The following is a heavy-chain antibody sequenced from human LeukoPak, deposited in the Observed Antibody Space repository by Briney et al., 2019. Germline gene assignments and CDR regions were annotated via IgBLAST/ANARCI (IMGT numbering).Heavy chain of an antibody. CDR2: LDVGGST. Sequence: GGSLRLSCAASGLSVSGNYMSWVRQPSGKGPEWVSVLDVGGSTYYADSVKGRFTISRDKSKNTLYLQINSLRAEDTAVYYCARGGNSGGSLRSPFDIWGRGTMVPVSS. J-gene: IGHJ3*02. CDR3: ARGGNSGGSLRSPFDI. D-gene: IGHD2-15*01. CDR1: GLSVSGNY. V-gene: IGHV3-53*01.